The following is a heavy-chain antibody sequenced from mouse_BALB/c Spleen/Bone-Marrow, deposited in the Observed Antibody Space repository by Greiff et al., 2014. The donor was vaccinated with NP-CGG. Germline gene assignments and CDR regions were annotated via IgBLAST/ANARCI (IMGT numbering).Heavy chain of an antibody. J-gene: IGHJ4*01. Sequence: EVQLVESGPDPVKPGASVKISCKASGYSFTGYYMYWVKQSHGKSLEWIGRVNPNNGGTTYNQKFKGKAILTVDKSSSTAYMELRSLTSEDSAVYYCARDAMDYWGQGTSVTVSS. CDR3: ARDAMDY. CDR1: GYSFTGYY. V-gene: IGHV1-18*01. CDR2: VNPNNGGT.